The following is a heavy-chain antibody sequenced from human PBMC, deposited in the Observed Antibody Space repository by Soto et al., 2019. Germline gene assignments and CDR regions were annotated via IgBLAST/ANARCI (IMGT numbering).Heavy chain of an antibody. D-gene: IGHD3-22*01. CDR3: ARGSSSSGYYYYVNI. Sequence: PSETLSLTYAVAGGSISGGGYSWSWIRQPPGKGLEWIGYIYHSGNTYYNPSLKSRVTISVDTSKNQFSLKLSSVTAADTAVYYCARGSSSSGYYYYVNIWGQGTMVTVSS. V-gene: IGHV4-30-2*05. J-gene: IGHJ3*02. CDR1: GGSISGGGYS. CDR2: IYHSGNT.